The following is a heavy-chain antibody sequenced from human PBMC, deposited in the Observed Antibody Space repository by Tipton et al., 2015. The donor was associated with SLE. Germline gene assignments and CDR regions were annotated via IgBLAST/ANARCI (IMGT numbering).Heavy chain of an antibody. V-gene: IGHV4-4*09. CDR3: ARGEYQLLYGY. D-gene: IGHD2-2*02. CDR1: GGSISSYY. CDR2: IYTSGST. J-gene: IGHJ4*02. Sequence: TLSLTCTVSGGSISSYYWSWIRQPPGKGLEWIGYIYTSGSTNYNPSLKSRVTISVDTSKNQFSLKLSSVTAADTAVYYCARGEYQLLYGYWGQGTLVTVSS.